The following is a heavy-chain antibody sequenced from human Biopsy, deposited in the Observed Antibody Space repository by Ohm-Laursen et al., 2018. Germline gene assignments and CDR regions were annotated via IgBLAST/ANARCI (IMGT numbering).Heavy chain of an antibody. Sequence: TQTLTLTCSFSGFSLSARRMCVSWIRQAPGKALEWLARVDWDDYKDYSASLQTKLSISKDTSNDQVVLTVNNVDPADTATYYCARTPILIVSAGLVYRHRRHLQGMDVWGQGIAVTVS. J-gene: IGHJ6*02. V-gene: IGHV2-70*11. CDR1: GFSLSARRMC. CDR3: ARTPILIVSAGLVYRHRRHLQGMDV. CDR2: VDWDDYK. D-gene: IGHD6-13*01.